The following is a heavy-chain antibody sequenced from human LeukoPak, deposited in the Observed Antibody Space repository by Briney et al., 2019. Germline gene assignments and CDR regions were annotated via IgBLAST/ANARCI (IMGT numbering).Heavy chain of an antibody. D-gene: IGHD6-13*01. CDR2: IYTSGST. Sequence: PSETLSLTCTVSGCSISSYYWSWIRQPAGKGLEWIGRIYTSGSTNFNPSLKSRLTMSVDTSKNQFSLKLSSVTAADTAVYYCARGKRQQLSRGYGMDVWGQGTTVTVSS. J-gene: IGHJ6*02. V-gene: IGHV4-4*07. CDR3: ARGKRQQLSRGYGMDV. CDR1: GCSISSYY.